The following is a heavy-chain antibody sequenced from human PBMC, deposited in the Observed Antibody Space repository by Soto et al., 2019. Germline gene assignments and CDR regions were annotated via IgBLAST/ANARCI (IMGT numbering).Heavy chain of an antibody. J-gene: IGHJ4*02. CDR3: ARRGPGTYFDY. CDR2: ISGSGDST. D-gene: IGHD6-13*01. Sequence: EVQLLDSGGGLVQPGGSLRLSCAASGFTFSSYAMNWVRQAPGKGLEWVSVISGSGDSTYYADSVKGRFTISRDNSKNTPYLQINSLRTEDTAVYYCARRGPGTYFDYWGQGTLVTVSS. V-gene: IGHV3-23*01. CDR1: GFTFSSYA.